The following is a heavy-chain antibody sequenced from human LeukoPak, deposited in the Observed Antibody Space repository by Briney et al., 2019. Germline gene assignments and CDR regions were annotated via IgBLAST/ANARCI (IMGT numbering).Heavy chain of an antibody. CDR1: GGSFSGYY. Sequence: PSETLSLTCAVYGGSFSGYYWSWVRQAPGKGLEWVSAISGSGGSTYYADSVKGRFTISRDNSKNTLYLQMNSLRAEDTAVYYCAPMVRGGVLDAFDIWGQGTMVTVSS. CDR2: ISGSGGST. V-gene: IGHV3-23*01. J-gene: IGHJ3*02. D-gene: IGHD3-10*01. CDR3: APMVRGGVLDAFDI.